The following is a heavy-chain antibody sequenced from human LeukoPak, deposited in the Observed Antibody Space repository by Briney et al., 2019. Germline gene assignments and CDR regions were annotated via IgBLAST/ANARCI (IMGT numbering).Heavy chain of an antibody. CDR2: INHSGST. Sequence: SETLSLTCAVYGGSFSGYYWSWIRQPPGKGLEWIGEINHSGSTNYNPSLKSRVTISVDTSKNQFSLKLSSVTAADTAVYYYARGVTLVVAVYYYYMDVWGKGTTVTVSS. V-gene: IGHV4-34*01. J-gene: IGHJ6*03. CDR1: GGSFSGYY. D-gene: IGHD2-15*01. CDR3: ARGVTLVVAVYYYYMDV.